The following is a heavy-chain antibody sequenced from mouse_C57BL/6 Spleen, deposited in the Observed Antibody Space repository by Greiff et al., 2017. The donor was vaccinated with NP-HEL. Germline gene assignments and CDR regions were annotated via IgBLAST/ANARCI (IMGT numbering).Heavy chain of an antibody. J-gene: IGHJ1*03. CDR3: AQLGQDWYFDV. CDR1: GYTFTSYW. V-gene: IGHV1-72*01. Sequence: QVQLQQSGAELVKPGASVKLSCKASGYTFTSYWMHWVKQRPGRGLEWIGRIDPNSGGTKYNEKFKSKATLTVDKPSSTAYIQLSSLTSEDSAVYYCAQLGQDWYFDVWGTGTTVTVSS. D-gene: IGHD4-1*02. CDR2: IDPNSGGT.